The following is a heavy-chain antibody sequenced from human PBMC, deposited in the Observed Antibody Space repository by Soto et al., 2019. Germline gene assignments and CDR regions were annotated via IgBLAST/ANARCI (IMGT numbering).Heavy chain of an antibody. J-gene: IGHJ3*02. CDR1: GGSISSGDYY. CDR3: ARGEVRGVIIPPRAFDI. Sequence: QVQLQESGPGLVKPSQTLSLTCTVSGGSISSGDYYWSWIRQPPGKGLEWIGYIYYSGSTYYNPSLKSRVTISVDTSKNQFSLKLSSVTAADTAVYYCARGEVRGVIIPPRAFDIWGQGTMVTVSS. CDR2: IYYSGST. D-gene: IGHD3-10*01. V-gene: IGHV4-30-4*01.